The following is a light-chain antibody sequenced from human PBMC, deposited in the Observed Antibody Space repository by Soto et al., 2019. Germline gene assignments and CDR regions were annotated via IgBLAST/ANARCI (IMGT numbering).Light chain of an antibody. CDR2: GAS. CDR1: QTVSNNY. J-gene: IGKJ5*01. V-gene: IGKV3-20*01. Sequence: EIVLTQSPGTLSLSLGDRATLSCRASQTVSNNYLAWYQQKPGRAPRLLIYGASNRATGIPDRFSGSGSGTDFTLIINRLEPEDVAIYYCQQYGGSPRITFGQGTRLEIK. CDR3: QQYGGSPRIT.